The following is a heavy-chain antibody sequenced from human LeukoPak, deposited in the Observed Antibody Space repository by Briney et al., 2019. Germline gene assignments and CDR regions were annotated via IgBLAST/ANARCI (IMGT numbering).Heavy chain of an antibody. V-gene: IGHV1-2*02. CDR1: GYTFTGYY. J-gene: IGHJ4*02. D-gene: IGHD3-22*01. Sequence: GASVKVSCKASGYTFTGYYMHWVRQAPGQGLEWMGWINPNSGGTNYAQKFQGRVTMTRDTSISTAYMELSRLRSDDTAVYYCARPYYDSSGYWPSDYFDYWGQGTLVTVSS. CDR2: INPNSGGT. CDR3: ARPYYDSSGYWPSDYFDY.